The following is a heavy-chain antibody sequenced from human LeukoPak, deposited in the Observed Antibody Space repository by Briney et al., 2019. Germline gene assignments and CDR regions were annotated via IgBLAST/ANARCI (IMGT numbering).Heavy chain of an antibody. J-gene: IGHJ4*02. CDR1: GFTFSSYS. CDR2: ISSSSSYI. V-gene: IGHV3-21*01. D-gene: IGHD1-26*01. Sequence: GGSLRLSCAASGFTFSSYSMNWVRQAPGKGLEWFSSISSSSSYIYYADSVKGRFTISRDNAKNSLYLQMNSLRAEDTAVYYCAKMPGIVGATREFDYWGQGTLVTVSS. CDR3: AKMPGIVGATREFDY.